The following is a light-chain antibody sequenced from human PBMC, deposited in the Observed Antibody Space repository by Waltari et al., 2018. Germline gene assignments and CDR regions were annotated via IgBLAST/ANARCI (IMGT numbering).Light chain of an antibody. CDR3: SSYAGSNNFV. CDR1: SSDVGGYNY. V-gene: IGLV2-8*01. CDR2: EVS. Sequence: QSALTQPPSASGSPGPSVTISCPGTSSDVGGYNYVSWYQQHPGKAPKLMIYEVSKRPSGVPDLFSGSKSGNTASLTVSGLQAEDEADYYCSSYAGSNNFVFGGGTKLTVL. J-gene: IGLJ2*01.